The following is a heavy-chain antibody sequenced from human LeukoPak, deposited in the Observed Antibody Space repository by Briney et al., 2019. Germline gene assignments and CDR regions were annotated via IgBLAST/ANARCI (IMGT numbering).Heavy chain of an antibody. D-gene: IGHD3-10*01. Sequence: GGSLRLSCAASGFTFSSYAMSWVRQAPGKGLEWVSAISGSGGSTYYADSVKGRFTISRDNSKNTPYLQMNSLRAEDTAVYYCAKGYYGSGSYYMSYWGQGTLVTVSS. CDR1: GFTFSSYA. CDR2: ISGSGGST. V-gene: IGHV3-23*01. CDR3: AKGYYGSGSYYMSY. J-gene: IGHJ4*02.